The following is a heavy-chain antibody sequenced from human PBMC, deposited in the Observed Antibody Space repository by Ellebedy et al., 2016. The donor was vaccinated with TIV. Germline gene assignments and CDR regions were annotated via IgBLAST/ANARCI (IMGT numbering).Heavy chain of an antibody. D-gene: IGHD5-18*01. CDR3: AREVDTPLVYYFDY. CDR1: GFTFNDYW. CDR2: IISDGSTT. Sequence: GGSLRLXCAVSGFTFNDYWMHWVRQAPGKGLVWLSGIISDGSTTRYADSVKGRFTISRDNAKNTLYLQVNSLRAEDTAVYYCAREVDTPLVYYFDYWGRGTLVTVSS. J-gene: IGHJ4*02. V-gene: IGHV3-74*01.